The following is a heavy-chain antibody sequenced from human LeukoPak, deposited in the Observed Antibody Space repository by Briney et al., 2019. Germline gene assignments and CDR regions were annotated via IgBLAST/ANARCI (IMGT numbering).Heavy chain of an antibody. J-gene: IGHJ4*02. Sequence: GGSLRLSCAASGFTFSSYWMSWVRQAPGKGLEWVANIKQDGSEKYYVDSVKGRFTIPRDNAKNSLYLQMNSLRAEDTAVYYCASGNYDFWSGYWGTLDYWGQGTLVTVSS. CDR2: IKQDGSEK. D-gene: IGHD3-3*01. CDR1: GFTFSSYW. V-gene: IGHV3-7*01. CDR3: ASGNYDFWSGYWGTLDY.